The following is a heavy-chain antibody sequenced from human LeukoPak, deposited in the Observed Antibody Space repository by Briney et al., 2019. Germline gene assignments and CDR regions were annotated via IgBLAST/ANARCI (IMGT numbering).Heavy chain of an antibody. Sequence: SETLSLTCTVSGGSISSYYWSWIRQPAGKGLEWIGRIYTSGSTNYNPSLKSRVTMSVGTSKNQFSLKLSSVTAADTAVYYCARDSGGSYSVEYYFDYWGQGTLVTVSS. J-gene: IGHJ4*02. V-gene: IGHV4-4*07. D-gene: IGHD1-26*01. CDR3: ARDSGGSYSVEYYFDY. CDR2: IYTSGST. CDR1: GGSISSYY.